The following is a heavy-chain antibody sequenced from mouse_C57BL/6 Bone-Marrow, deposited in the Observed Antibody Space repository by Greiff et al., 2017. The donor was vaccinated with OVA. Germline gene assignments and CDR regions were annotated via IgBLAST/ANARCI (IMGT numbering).Heavy chain of an antibody. J-gene: IGHJ3*01. Sequence: VKLQESGPELVKPGASVKLSCKASGYTFTSYDINWVQQRPGQGLEWIGWIYPRDGSTKYNEKFKGKATLPVDTSSSSVYMELHSLTSEDSSVYFCARALSYGGQGTLVTVSA. CDR2: IYPRDGST. V-gene: IGHV1-85*01. CDR3: ARALSY. D-gene: IGHD1-2*01. CDR1: GYTFTSYD.